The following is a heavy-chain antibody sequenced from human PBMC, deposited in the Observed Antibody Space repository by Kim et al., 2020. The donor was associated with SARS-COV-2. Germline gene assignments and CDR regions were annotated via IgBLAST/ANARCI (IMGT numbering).Heavy chain of an antibody. J-gene: IGHJ3*02. V-gene: IGHV3-30*18. CDR1: GFTFSSYV. Sequence: GGSLRLSCVASGFTFSSYVMHWVRQAPGKGLEWVAVTSYDERSKYYADSVKGRFTISRDNSKNVLYLQMNSVRGEDTAVYYCAKESDAFDIWGQGTMVTVSS. CDR2: TSYDERSK. CDR3: AKESDAFDI.